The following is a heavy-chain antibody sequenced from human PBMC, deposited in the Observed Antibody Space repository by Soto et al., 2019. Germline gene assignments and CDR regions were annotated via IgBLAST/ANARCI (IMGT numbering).Heavy chain of an antibody. CDR1: GGSISSRSYY. Sequence: QLQLQESGPGLVKPSEALSLTCTVSGGSISSRSYYWGWIRQPPGKGLEWIGRIYYTGTTYDNPSLKSRVTISVDTSNNQLSLKLSSVTAADTAVYYCARLLYDRSGYYYFDYWGQGTLVTVSS. CDR3: ARLLYDRSGYYYFDY. V-gene: IGHV4-39*01. CDR2: IYYTGTT. J-gene: IGHJ4*02. D-gene: IGHD3-22*01.